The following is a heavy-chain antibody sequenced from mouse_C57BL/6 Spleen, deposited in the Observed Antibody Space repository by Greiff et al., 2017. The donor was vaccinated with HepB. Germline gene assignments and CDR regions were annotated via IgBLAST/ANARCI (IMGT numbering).Heavy chain of an antibody. CDR1: GYTFTDYY. CDR2: IYPGSGNT. D-gene: IGHD3-2*02. J-gene: IGHJ3*01. CDR3: ARGGVDSSGYWFAY. V-gene: IGHV1-76*01. Sequence: VQLQQSGAELVRPGASVKLSCKASGYTFTDYYINWVKQRPGQGLEWIARIYPGSGNTYYNEKFKGKATLAAEKSSSTAYMQLNSLTSEDSAVYFCARGGVDSSGYWFAYWGQGTLVTVSA.